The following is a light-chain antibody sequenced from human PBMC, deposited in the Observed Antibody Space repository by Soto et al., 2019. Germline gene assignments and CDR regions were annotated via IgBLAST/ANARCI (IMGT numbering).Light chain of an antibody. V-gene: IGKV1-39*01. CDR1: QVISRY. J-gene: IGKJ1*01. Sequence: DIQMTQSPSFLSASVGDRVTITCRTSQVISRYLNWYQQQPGKAPNLLIYAASSLQSGVPPRFSGRGSGTEFTLTISSLQPEDFATYYCQQSYSMPWMFGQGTEVEVK. CDR2: AAS. CDR3: QQSYSMPWM.